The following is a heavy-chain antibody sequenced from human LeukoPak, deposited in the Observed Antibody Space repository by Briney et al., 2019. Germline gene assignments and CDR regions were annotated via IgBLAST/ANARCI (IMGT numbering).Heavy chain of an antibody. CDR1: GFTFSSYA. CDR2: ISGSGGST. Sequence: GSLRLSCAAPGFTFSSYAMSWVRQAPGKGLEWVSAISGSGGSTYYADSVKGRFTISRDNSKNTLYLQMNSLRAEDTAVYYCARDREWLVSTAFDIWGRGTVVTVSS. D-gene: IGHD6-19*01. J-gene: IGHJ3*02. V-gene: IGHV3-23*01. CDR3: ARDREWLVSTAFDI.